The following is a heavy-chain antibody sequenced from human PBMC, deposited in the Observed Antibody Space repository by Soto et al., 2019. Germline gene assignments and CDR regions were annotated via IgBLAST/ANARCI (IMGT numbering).Heavy chain of an antibody. CDR2: GGT. V-gene: IGHV3-23*01. D-gene: IGHD1-26*01. CDR3: AKGASRYSGSSEGYFDY. Sequence: GGSLRLSCAASGFSFSSYAMSWVRQAPGKGLEWVSSGGTYYADSVKGRFTVSRDNSKNRLYLQMNSLRAEDTAVYYCAKGASRYSGSSEGYFDYWGQGTLVTVSS. CDR1: GFSFSSYA. J-gene: IGHJ4*02.